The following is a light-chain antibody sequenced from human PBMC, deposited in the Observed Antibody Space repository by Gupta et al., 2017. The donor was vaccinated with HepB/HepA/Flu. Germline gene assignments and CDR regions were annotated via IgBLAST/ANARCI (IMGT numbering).Light chain of an antibody. CDR1: NIGSEG. V-gene: IGLV3-21*04. Sequence: SFVLTQPPSVSVAPGKTASITCRGDNIGSEGVHWYQQRPGQAPVWVIFYNGDRPSGIPERFSGSKSGNTATLTITGVEAGDEADDYCQLWNSDSDHVVFGGGTKLTVL. J-gene: IGLJ2*01. CDR3: QLWNSDSDHVV. CDR2: YNG.